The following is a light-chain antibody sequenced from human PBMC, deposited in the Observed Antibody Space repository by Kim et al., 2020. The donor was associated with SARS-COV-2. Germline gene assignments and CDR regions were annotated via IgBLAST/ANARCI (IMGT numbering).Light chain of an antibody. V-gene: IGLV1-44*01. CDR2: SDD. Sequence: GQSVTLSCSVSRSNIGSNAVNWYQQLPGTAPKLLIYSDDHRPSGVPDRFSGSKSGTSASLAISGLQSEDEADYYCAAWDDSLNGVIFGGGTQLTVL. J-gene: IGLJ2*01. CDR3: AAWDDSLNGVI. CDR1: RSNIGSNA.